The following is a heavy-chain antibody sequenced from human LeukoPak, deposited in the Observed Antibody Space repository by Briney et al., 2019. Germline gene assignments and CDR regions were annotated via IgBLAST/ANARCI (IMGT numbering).Heavy chain of an antibody. CDR2: INPNSGGT. CDR3: ARGSGVEMATCCYMDV. D-gene: IGHD5-24*01. V-gene: IGHV1-2*02. CDR1: GYTFTGYY. J-gene: IGHJ6*03. Sequence: ASVKVSCKASGYTFTGYYMHWVRQAPGQGLEWMGWINPNSGGTNYAQKFQGRVTMTRDTSISTAYMELSRLRSDDTAVYYCARGSGVEMATCCYMDVWGKGTTVTVSS.